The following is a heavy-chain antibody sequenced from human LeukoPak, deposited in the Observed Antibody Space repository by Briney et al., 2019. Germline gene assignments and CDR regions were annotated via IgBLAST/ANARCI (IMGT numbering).Heavy chain of an antibody. V-gene: IGHV1-69*05. J-gene: IGHJ6*03. CDR3: ARAGPYDFWSGSRGSYYYYMDV. D-gene: IGHD3-3*01. CDR1: GGTFGSYA. CDR2: IIPIFGTA. Sequence: ASVKVSCKASGGTFGSYAISWVRQAPGQGLEWMGGIIPIFGTANYARKFQGRVTITTDESTSTAYMELSSLRSEDTAVYYCARAGPYDFWSGSRGSYYYYMDVWGKGTTVTVSS.